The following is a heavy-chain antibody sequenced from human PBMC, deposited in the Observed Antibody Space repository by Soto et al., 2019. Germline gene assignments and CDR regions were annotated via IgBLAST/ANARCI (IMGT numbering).Heavy chain of an antibody. D-gene: IGHD3-16*02. V-gene: IGHV3-23*01. CDR2: ISGSGGST. J-gene: IGHJ3*02. CDR1: GFTFSSYA. Sequence: GGSLRLSCAASGFTFSSYAMSWVRQAPGKGLEWVSAISGSGGSTYYADSVKGRFTISRDNSKNTLYLQMNSLRAEDTAVYYCANTHVMITFGGVIVNRSWGAFDIWGQGTMVTVSS. CDR3: ANTHVMITFGGVIVNRSWGAFDI.